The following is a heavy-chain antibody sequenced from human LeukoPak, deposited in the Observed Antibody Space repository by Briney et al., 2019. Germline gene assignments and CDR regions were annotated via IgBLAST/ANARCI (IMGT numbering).Heavy chain of an antibody. V-gene: IGHV3-30*04. J-gene: IGHJ4*02. Sequence: GGSLRLSCAASGFTFSSYAMHWVRQAPGKGLEWVAVISYDGSNKYYADSVKGRFTISRDNSKNTLYLQMNSLRAEDTAVYYCAKGVRRGYLYYFDYWGQGALVTVSS. CDR1: GFTFSSYA. CDR3: AKGVRRGYLYYFDY. D-gene: IGHD3-22*01. CDR2: ISYDGSNK.